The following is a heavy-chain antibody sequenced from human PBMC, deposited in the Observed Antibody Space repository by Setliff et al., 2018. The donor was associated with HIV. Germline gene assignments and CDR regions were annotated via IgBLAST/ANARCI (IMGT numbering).Heavy chain of an antibody. Sequence: SETLSLTCAVYGGSLSGHYWSWIRQPPGKGLEWIGEINHSGSTNYNPSLKSRVTISVDTSKNQFSLKLSSVTAADTAVYYCARAYYSYYMDVWGKGTTVTSP. V-gene: IGHV4-34*01. CDR3: ARAYYSYYMDV. J-gene: IGHJ6*03. CDR1: GGSLSGHY. CDR2: INHSGST.